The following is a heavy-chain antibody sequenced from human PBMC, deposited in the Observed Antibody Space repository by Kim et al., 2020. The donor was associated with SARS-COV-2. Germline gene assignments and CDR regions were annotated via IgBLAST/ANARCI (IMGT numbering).Heavy chain of an antibody. V-gene: IGHV3-74*01. D-gene: IGHD4-17*01. J-gene: IGHJ5*02. CDR2: ISHDGTST. CDR3: ARGKGPYGWFDP. CDR1: GFTVSSYW. Sequence: GGSLRLSCAASGFTVSSYWMHWVRHAPGKGLVWVSRISHDGTSTYYADSVKGRFTISRDSATNTLFLQMSGLRVEDTGVYYCARGKGPYGWFDPWGQGT.